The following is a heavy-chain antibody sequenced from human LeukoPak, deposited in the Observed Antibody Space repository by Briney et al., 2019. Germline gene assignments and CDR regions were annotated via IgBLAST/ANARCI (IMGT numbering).Heavy chain of an antibody. CDR3: ATLTRITGTSRSHY. D-gene: IGHD1-20*01. Sequence: ASVKVSCKASGYTFTGYYTHWVRQAPGQGLEWMGRINPNSGGTNYAQKFQGRVTMTRDTSISTAYMELSRLRSDDTAVYYCATLTRITGTSRSHYWGLGTLVTVSS. CDR1: GYTFTGYY. V-gene: IGHV1-2*06. CDR2: INPNSGGT. J-gene: IGHJ4*02.